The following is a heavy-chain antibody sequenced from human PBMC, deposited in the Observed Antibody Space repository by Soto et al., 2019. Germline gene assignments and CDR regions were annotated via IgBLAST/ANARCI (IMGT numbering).Heavy chain of an antibody. J-gene: IGHJ5*02. D-gene: IGHD5-18*01. CDR3: ARERYSYGYRENWFDP. CDR1: GFAFSSYW. V-gene: IGHV3-74*01. Sequence: EVQLVESGGGLVQPGGSLRLSCAASGFAFSSYWMHWVRQAPGKGLVWVSRINSDGSSTSYADSVKGRFTISRDNAKNTLYLQMNSRRAEDTAVYYCARERYSYGYRENWFDPWGQGTLVTVSS. CDR2: INSDGSST.